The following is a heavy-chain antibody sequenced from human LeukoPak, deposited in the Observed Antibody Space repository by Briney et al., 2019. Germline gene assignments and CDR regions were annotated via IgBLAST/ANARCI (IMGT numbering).Heavy chain of an antibody. CDR3: AKATSLIWFGELLPYFDY. Sequence: PGGSLRLSCAASGFTFSSYSMNWVRQAPGKGLEWVSSISSSSSYIYYADSVKGRFTISRNNAKNSLYLQMNSLRAEDTAVYYCAKATSLIWFGELLPYFDYWGQGTLVTVSS. V-gene: IGHV3-21*04. D-gene: IGHD3-10*01. J-gene: IGHJ4*02. CDR2: ISSSSSYI. CDR1: GFTFSSYS.